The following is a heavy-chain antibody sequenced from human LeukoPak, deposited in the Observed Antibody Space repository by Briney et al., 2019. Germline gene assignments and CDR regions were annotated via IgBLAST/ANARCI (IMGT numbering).Heavy chain of an antibody. CDR1: GFTFSSYA. CDR3: AKYYYGSGSYFDY. J-gene: IGHJ4*02. CDR2: ISGSGGST. Sequence: GGSLRLSCAASGFTFSSYAMSWVRQAPGKGLEWVSAISGSGGSTYYADSVKGRFAISRDNSKNTLYLQMNSLRAEDTAVYYCAKYYYGSGSYFDYWGQGTLVTVSS. D-gene: IGHD3-10*01. V-gene: IGHV3-23*01.